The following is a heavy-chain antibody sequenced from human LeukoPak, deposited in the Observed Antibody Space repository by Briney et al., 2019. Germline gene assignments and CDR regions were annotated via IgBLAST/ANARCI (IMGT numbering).Heavy chain of an antibody. D-gene: IGHD6-6*01. CDR1: GGSISSGSYY. CDR3: ARERVIAARPHFIYYYHMDV. J-gene: IGHJ6*03. CDR2: IYTSGST. V-gene: IGHV4-61*02. Sequence: PSQTLSLTCTVSGGSISSGSYYWSWIRQPAGKGLEWIGRIYTSGSTNYNPSLKSRVTISVDTSKNQFSLKLSSVTAADTAVYYCARERVIAARPHFIYYYHMDVWGKGTTVTVSS.